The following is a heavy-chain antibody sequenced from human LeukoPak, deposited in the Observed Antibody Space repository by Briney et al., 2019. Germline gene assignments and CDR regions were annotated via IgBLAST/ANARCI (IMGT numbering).Heavy chain of an antibody. Sequence: GGSLRLSCAASGFTFSSYSMNWVRQAPGKGLEWVSSISSSSSYIYYADSVKGRFTISRDNAKNSLYLQMNSLRAEDTAVYYCARGHCSGTSCYYYYYGMDVWGQGTTVTVSS. CDR2: ISSSSSYI. J-gene: IGHJ6*02. CDR1: GFTFSSYS. D-gene: IGHD2-2*01. V-gene: IGHV3-21*01. CDR3: ARGHCSGTSCYYYYYGMDV.